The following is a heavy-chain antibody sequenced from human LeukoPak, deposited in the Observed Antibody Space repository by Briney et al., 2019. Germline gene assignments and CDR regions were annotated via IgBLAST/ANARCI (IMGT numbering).Heavy chain of an antibody. CDR1: GDSISSYY. J-gene: IGHJ4*02. Sequence: TPSETLSLTCIVSGDSISSYYWSWIRQPPGKGLEWIGYISYSGGTNYNPSLQSRITISIDASKNQFSLKVSSVTAADTAVYYCAREGLGSSGSRHFDYWGQGTLVTVSS. D-gene: IGHD6-19*01. CDR3: AREGLGSSGSRHFDY. CDR2: ISYSGGT. V-gene: IGHV4-59*01.